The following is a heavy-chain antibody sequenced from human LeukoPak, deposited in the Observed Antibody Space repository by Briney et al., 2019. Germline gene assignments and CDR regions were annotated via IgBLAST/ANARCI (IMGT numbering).Heavy chain of an antibody. CDR3: ARVRVSSGYYLDY. CDR2: MNPNSGNT. V-gene: IGHV1-8*01. Sequence: GASVKVSCKASGYTFTSYDINWVRQATGQGLEWMGWMNPNSGNTGYAQKFQGRVTMTRNTSISTAYMELSSLRSEDTAVYYCARVRVSSGYYLDYWGQGTLVTVSS. J-gene: IGHJ4*02. D-gene: IGHD3-22*01. CDR1: GYTFTSYD.